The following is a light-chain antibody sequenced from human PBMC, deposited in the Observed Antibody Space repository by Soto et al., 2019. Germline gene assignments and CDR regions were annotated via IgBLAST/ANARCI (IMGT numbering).Light chain of an antibody. CDR3: SSYTSSRTG. Sequence: QSALTQPASVSGSPGQSITISCTGTSSDVGGYNYVSWYQQHPGKAPKLMIYEVSNRPSGVSNRFSGSKSGKTASLTISGRQAEDEAAYYCSSYTSSRTGLGGGTKLTVL. J-gene: IGLJ3*02. CDR2: EVS. V-gene: IGLV2-14*01. CDR1: SSDVGGYNY.